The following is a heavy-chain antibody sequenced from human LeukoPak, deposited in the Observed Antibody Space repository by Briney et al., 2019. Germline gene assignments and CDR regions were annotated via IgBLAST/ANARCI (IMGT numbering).Heavy chain of an antibody. J-gene: IGHJ4*02. CDR1: GYTFTSYY. V-gene: IGHV1-46*01. CDR2: INPSGGST. D-gene: IGHD3-22*01. CDR3: ARIPYYYDSSGYYSFDY. Sequence: ASVKVSCKASGYTFTSYYMHWVRQAPGQGLEWMGIINPSGGSTSYAQKFQGRVTMTRDTSTSTVYMELSSLRSEDTAVYYCARIPYYYDSSGYYSFDYWGQGTLVTVSS.